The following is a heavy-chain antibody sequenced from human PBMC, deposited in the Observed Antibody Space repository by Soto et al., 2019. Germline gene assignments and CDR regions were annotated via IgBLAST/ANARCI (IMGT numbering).Heavy chain of an antibody. D-gene: IGHD3-10*01. Sequence: QVQLVQSGAEVTKPGASVRVSCKTSGYTFSTYGLTWVRQAPGQGLEWMGWSVANSGNTIYAQKFQGRITVTTDRAPSRAYMAPPSLTSDAPAPYPCARVAGYASGSIHLANWGQGTLVTVS. CDR1: GYTFSTYG. J-gene: IGHJ4*02. CDR3: ARVAGYASGSIHLAN. V-gene: IGHV1-18*01. CDR2: SVANSGNT.